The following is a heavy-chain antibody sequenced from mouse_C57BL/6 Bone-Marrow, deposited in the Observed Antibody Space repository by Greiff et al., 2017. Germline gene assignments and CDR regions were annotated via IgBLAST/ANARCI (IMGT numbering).Heavy chain of an antibody. Sequence: QVQLQQPGAELVKPGASVKMSCKASGYTFTSYWITWVKQRPGQGLEWIGDIYPGSGSTNNNEKFKSKATLTVDTSSSTAYMQLSSLTSEDSAVVYCASYYYGSSTFGVWDTGTTVPVSS. CDR2: IYPGSGST. CDR3: ASYYYGSSTFGV. J-gene: IGHJ1*03. V-gene: IGHV1-55*01. D-gene: IGHD1-1*01. CDR1: GYTFTSYW.